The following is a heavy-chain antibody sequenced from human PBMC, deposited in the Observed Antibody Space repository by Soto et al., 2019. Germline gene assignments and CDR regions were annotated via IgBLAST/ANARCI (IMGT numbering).Heavy chain of an antibody. CDR1: GGSMSSRSYY. Sequence: SESLSLACTVSGGSMSSRSYYWGWIRQPPGKGLEWIGSIYYSGSTYYNPSLKSRVTISVATSKNQFSLKLSSVTAADPAVSYCANSAADYYYYGMDVWGQGTTVTVSS. J-gene: IGHJ6*02. CDR2: IYYSGST. V-gene: IGHV4-39*01. D-gene: IGHD6-13*01. CDR3: ANSAADYYYYGMDV.